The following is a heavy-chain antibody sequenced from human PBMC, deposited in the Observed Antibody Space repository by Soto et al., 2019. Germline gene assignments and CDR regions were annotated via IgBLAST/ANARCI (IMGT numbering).Heavy chain of an antibody. D-gene: IGHD4-4*01. V-gene: IGHV1-69*06. CDR2: IIPIFGTA. CDR1: GPGLSSYA. Sequence: GSSEKGCNRAAGPGLSSYAISWGRKAPGQGLEWMGGIIPIFGTANYAQKFQGRVTITADKSTSTDYMGLSSVRSQDAFVYYCARDGPTTGCPTDYYYGMDIWGQGTTVTVSS. J-gene: IGHJ6*02. CDR3: ARDGPTTGCPTDYYYGMDI.